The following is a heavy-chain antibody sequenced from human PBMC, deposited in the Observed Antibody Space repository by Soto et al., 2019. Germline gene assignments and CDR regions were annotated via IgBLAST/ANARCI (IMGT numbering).Heavy chain of an antibody. CDR1: GFTFTNYW. CDR2: IKQDGTEK. D-gene: IGHD2-15*01. J-gene: IGHJ6*02. V-gene: IGHV3-7*03. Sequence: GALRLSCAAPGFTFTNYWMTWVRQAPGKGLEWVANIKQDGTEKNYVDSVKGRFTISRDNANSSPYLQLTSLRAEDTAVYYCAKEVVLVAANYYYYWGMEVWGQGTTVTVSS. CDR3: AKEVVLVAANYYYYWGMEV.